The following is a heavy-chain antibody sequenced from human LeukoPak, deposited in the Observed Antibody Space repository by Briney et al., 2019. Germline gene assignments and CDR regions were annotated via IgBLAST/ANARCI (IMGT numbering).Heavy chain of an antibody. Sequence: SSETLSLTCTVSGASISRHDWHWIRQSPGKGLEWIGYIYNSGRTNHNPSLKSRVTISVDTPKNQFSLKFNSVTAGDAAVYYCAREYYYGSGSAPFFDYWGLGTLVTASA. CDR2: IYNSGRT. J-gene: IGHJ4*02. CDR1: GASISRHD. V-gene: IGHV4-59*11. CDR3: AREYYYGSGSAPFFDY. D-gene: IGHD3-10*01.